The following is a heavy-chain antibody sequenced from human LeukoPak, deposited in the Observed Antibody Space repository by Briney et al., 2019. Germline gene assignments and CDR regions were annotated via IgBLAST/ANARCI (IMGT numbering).Heavy chain of an antibody. J-gene: IGHJ5*02. CDR3: ARVNWGPYNWFDP. V-gene: IGHV4-39*01. Sequence: SETLSLTCTVSGGSISSGSYYWGWIRQPPGMGLEWNGSIYYSGSTYYNPSLNSRVTISVDTSKNQFSLKLSSVTAADTAVYYCARVNWGPYNWFDPWGQGTLVTVSS. CDR1: GGSISSGSYY. D-gene: IGHD7-27*01. CDR2: IYYSGST.